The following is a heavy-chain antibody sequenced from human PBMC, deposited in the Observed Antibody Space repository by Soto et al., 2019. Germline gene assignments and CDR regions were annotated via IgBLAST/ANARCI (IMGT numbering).Heavy chain of an antibody. V-gene: IGHV6-1*01. Sequence: SKTLSLTCAISGDSVSSNSAAWNWIRQSPSRGLEWLGRTYYRSKWYNDYAVSVKSRITINPDTSKNQFSLQLNSVTPEDTAVYYCARILVVPAARAIVVWVAGTQQFEHWGHGTLCTVSS. D-gene: IGHD2-2*01. J-gene: IGHJ4*01. CDR2: TYYRSKWYN. CDR3: ARILVVPAARAIVVWVAGTQQFEH. CDR1: GDSVSSNSAA.